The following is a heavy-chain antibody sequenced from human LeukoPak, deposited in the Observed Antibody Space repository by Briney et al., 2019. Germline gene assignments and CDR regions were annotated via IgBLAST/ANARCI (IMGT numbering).Heavy chain of an antibody. V-gene: IGHV5-51*03. J-gene: IGHJ5*02. CDR1: GYSFTSYW. Sequence: GASLKISCKASGYSFTSYWIGWVRQMPGKGLEWMGIIYPGDSDTRYSPSFQGQVTISADKSISTAYLQWSSLKASDTAMYYCARFHSNSGSYYLDPWGQGTLVTVSS. D-gene: IGHD1-26*01. CDR3: ARFHSNSGSYYLDP. CDR2: IYPGDSDT.